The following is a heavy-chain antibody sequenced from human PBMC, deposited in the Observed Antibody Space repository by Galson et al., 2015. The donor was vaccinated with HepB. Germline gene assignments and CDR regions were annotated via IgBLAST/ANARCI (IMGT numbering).Heavy chain of an antibody. J-gene: IGHJ4*02. V-gene: IGHV1-69*04. D-gene: IGHD4-23*01. CDR3: VSLQTTVVTPY. CDR1: GGTFSSYA. CDR2: IIPILGIA. Sequence: SVKVSCKASGGTFSSYAISWVRQAPGQGLEWMGRIIPILGIANYAQKFQGRVTITADKSTSTAYMELSSLRSEDTAVYYCVSLQTTVVTPYWGQGTLVTVSS.